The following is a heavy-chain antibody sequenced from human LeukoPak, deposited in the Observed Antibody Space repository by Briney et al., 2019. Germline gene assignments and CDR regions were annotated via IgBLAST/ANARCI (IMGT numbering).Heavy chain of an antibody. D-gene: IGHD2-15*01. V-gene: IGHV4-34*09. J-gene: IGHJ1*01. CDR2: IYYSGST. CDR3: ARAVGYCSGGSCYSAHAEYFQH. Sequence: SETLSLTCAVYGGSFSGYYWSWIRQPPGKGLEWIGYIYYSGSTYYNPSLKSRVTISVDTSKNQFSLKLSSVTAADTAVYYCARAVGYCSGGSCYSAHAEYFQHWGQGTLVTVSS. CDR1: GGSFSGYY.